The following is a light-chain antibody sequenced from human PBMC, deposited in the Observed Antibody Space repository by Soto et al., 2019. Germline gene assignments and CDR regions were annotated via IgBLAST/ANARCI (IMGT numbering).Light chain of an antibody. CDR2: KAS. J-gene: IGKJ1*01. CDR3: KQYNSSLWT. V-gene: IGKV1-5*03. Sequence: DIQMTQSPSTLSASVGDRVTITCRASQSISSWLAWYQQKPGKAPKLLIYKASSLESGVPSRFSGSGSGTEFTLTISSLQPDDFVIYYCKQYNSSLWTFGQGTKVEIK. CDR1: QSISSW.